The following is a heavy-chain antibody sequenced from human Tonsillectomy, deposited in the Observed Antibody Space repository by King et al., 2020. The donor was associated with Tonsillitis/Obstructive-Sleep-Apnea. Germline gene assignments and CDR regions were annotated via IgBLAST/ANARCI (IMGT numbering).Heavy chain of an antibody. V-gene: IGHV3-21*01. CDR3: ARDEGSGWYAGYYGMDV. CDR1: GFTFRSYS. D-gene: IGHD6-19*01. CDR2: ISCGGNYI. Sequence: VQLVESGGGLVKPGGSLRLSCAASGFTFRSYSMNWVRQAPGKGLEWVSSISCGGNYIYYADSLKGRFTISRDNAKNSLYLQMNSLRAEDTAVYYCARDEGSGWYAGYYGMDVWGQGTTVTVSS. J-gene: IGHJ6*02.